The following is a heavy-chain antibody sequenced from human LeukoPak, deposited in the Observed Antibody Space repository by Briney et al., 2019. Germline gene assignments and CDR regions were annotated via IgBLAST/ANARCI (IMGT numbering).Heavy chain of an antibody. V-gene: IGHV3-30*02. J-gene: IGHJ3*02. D-gene: IGHD1-1*01. CDR3: AKDREVHDI. CDR1: GFTFSGYG. Sequence: GGSLRLSCAASGFTFSGYGMHWVRQAPGKGLEWVAFVRYDSSNKYYADSVKGRFTVSRDNSKNMLYLQMNSLRAEDTAVYYCAKDREVHDIWGQGTMVTVSS. CDR2: VRYDSSNK.